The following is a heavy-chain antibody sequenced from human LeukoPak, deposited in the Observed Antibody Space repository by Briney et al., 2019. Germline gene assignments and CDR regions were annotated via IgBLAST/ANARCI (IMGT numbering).Heavy chain of an antibody. Sequence: SETLSLTCTVSGGSISSGGHYWSWLRQHPGKGLEWIGYIYYSGSTYYNPSLKSRVTISVDTSQNQFSLKLSSVTAADTAVYYCARSWDYYDSSGYAGGRYYYYGMDVWGQGTTVTVSS. V-gene: IGHV4-31*03. D-gene: IGHD3-22*01. CDR2: IYYSGST. CDR1: GGSISSGGHY. J-gene: IGHJ6*02. CDR3: ARSWDYYDSSGYAGGRYYYYGMDV.